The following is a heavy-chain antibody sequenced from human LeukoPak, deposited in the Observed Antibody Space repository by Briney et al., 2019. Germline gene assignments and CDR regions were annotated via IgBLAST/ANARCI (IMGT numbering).Heavy chain of an antibody. CDR1: GFTFSTYA. CDR3: ANFVVVAATDYFDY. Sequence: GGSLRLSCAASGFTFSTYAMSWVRQAPGQRLKWVSAISASGGSTYYADSVKGRFTISRDNSNNTLYMQMNSLRAEDTAVYYCANFVVVAATDYFDYWGQGTLVTVSS. CDR2: ISASGGST. V-gene: IGHV3-23*01. J-gene: IGHJ4*02. D-gene: IGHD2-15*01.